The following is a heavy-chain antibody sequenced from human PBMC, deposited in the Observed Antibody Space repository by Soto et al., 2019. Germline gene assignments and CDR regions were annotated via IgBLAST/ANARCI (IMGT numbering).Heavy chain of an antibody. CDR1: VGSFSGYY. D-gene: IGHD4-17*01. CDR3: ARATTSTVVTPYYFDY. CDR2: INHSGST. Sequence: SETLSLTCAVYVGSFSGYYWSWIRQPPGKGLEWIGEINHSGSTNYNPSLKSRVTISVDTSKNQFSLKLSSVTAADTAVYYCARATTSTVVTPYYFDYWGQGTLVTVSS. J-gene: IGHJ4*02. V-gene: IGHV4-34*01.